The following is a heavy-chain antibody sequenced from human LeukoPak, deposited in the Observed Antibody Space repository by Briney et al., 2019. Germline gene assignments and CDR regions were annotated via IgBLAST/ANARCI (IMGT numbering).Heavy chain of an antibody. CDR3: ARDPGGNWGY. V-gene: IGHV3-7*01. Sequence: GGSLRLSCAASGFTFSSHCMNWARQAPGKGLEWVANIKQDGSEKYYVDSVKGRFTTSRDNAKNSLYLQMNSLRAEDTAVYYCARDPGGNWGYWGQGTLVTVSS. CDR2: IKQDGSEK. J-gene: IGHJ4*02. CDR1: GFTFSSHC. D-gene: IGHD7-27*01.